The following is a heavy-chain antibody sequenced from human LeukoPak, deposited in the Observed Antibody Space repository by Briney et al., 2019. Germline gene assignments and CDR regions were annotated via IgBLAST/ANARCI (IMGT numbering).Heavy chain of an antibody. V-gene: IGHV3-43*02. J-gene: IGHJ4*02. CDR2: VSGDGSDT. CDR1: GFKFDDYA. CDR3: TKDLQHSSSN. Sequence: PGGSLRLSCAASGFKFDDYAMHWVRQAPGKGLEWVALVSGDGSDTYYTDSLKGRFTISRDNRKNSLFLHISSLTTEDTALYYCTKDLQHSSSNWGQGTLVIVPS. D-gene: IGHD6-6*01.